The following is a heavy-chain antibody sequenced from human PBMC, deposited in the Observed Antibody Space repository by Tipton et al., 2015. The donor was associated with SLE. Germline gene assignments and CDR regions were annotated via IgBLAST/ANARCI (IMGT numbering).Heavy chain of an antibody. J-gene: IGHJ4*02. V-gene: IGHV4-34*01. CDR3: ARGLVGGGGFDY. CDR1: GGSFSGYY. Sequence: TLSLTCAVYGGSFSGYYWSWIRQPPGKGLEWIGEINHSGSTNYNPSLKSRVTISVDTSKNQFSLKLSSVTAADTAVYYCARGLVGGGGFDYWDQGTLVTVSS. D-gene: IGHD3-16*01. CDR2: INHSGST.